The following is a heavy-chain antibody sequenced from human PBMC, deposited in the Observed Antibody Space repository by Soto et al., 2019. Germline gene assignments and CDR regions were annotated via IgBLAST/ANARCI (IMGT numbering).Heavy chain of an antibody. V-gene: IGHV1-69*13. Sequence: VASVKVSCKASGGTFSSYAISWVRQAPGQGLEWMGGIIPIFGTANYAQKFQGRVTITADESTSTAYMELSSLRSEDTAVYYCAADYYGSVLNWFDPWGQGTLVTVSS. CDR3: AADYYGSVLNWFDP. J-gene: IGHJ5*02. D-gene: IGHD3-10*01. CDR1: GGTFSSYA. CDR2: IIPIFGTA.